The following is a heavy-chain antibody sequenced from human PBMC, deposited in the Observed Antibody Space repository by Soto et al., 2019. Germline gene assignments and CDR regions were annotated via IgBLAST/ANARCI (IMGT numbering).Heavy chain of an antibody. CDR2: INHSGST. Sequence: TSETLSLTCTVYGGSFSGYYWSWIRQPPGKGLEWIGEINHSGSTNYNPSLKSRVTISVDTSKNQFSLKLSSVTAADTAVYYCARPLWFGEDDAFDIWGQGTMVTVSS. CDR3: ARPLWFGEDDAFDI. J-gene: IGHJ3*02. CDR1: GGSFSGYY. D-gene: IGHD3-10*01. V-gene: IGHV4-34*01.